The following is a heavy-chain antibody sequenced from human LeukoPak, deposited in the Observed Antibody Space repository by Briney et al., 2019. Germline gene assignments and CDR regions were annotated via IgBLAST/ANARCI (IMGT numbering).Heavy chain of an antibody. J-gene: IGHJ4*02. V-gene: IGHV4-59*08. CDR2: VLYSGGA. CDR3: ARYSAHDFIFDY. CDR1: GSSVSSYF. D-gene: IGHD5-12*01. Sequence: SETLSLTCIVSGSSVSSYFWSWIRQPPGKGLEWIGHVLYSGGAKYNPSLKSRVSISVDTSRNQFSLNLGSVTAADTAIYYCARYSAHDFIFDYWGQGTLVTVSS.